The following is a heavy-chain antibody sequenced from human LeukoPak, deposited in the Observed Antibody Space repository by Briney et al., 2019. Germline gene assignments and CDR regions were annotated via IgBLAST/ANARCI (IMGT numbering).Heavy chain of an antibody. V-gene: IGHV3-23*01. J-gene: IGHJ4*02. CDR1: GFTFSSYA. Sequence: PGGSLRLSSAASGFTFSSYAMSWVRQARGKGLEWVSAISSSGGSTYYADSVKGRFTISRDNSKNTLYLQMNSLRAEDTAVYYCAKSAHKYYYDSSGPFDYWGQGTLVTVSS. CDR3: AKSAHKYYYDSSGPFDY. CDR2: ISSSGGST. D-gene: IGHD3-22*01.